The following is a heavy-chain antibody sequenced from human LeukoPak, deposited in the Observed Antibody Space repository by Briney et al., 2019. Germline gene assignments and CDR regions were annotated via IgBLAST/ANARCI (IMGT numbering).Heavy chain of an antibody. D-gene: IGHD2-21*02. CDR3: ARGYCGGDCYGD. Sequence: GGSLRLSCAASGFTFSSYTMNWVRQAPGKGLEYVSAISSSSSHIYYADSVKGRFTISRDNTKSSLYLQMNSLRAEDMAVYYCARGYCGGDCYGDWGQGTLVTVSS. CDR1: GFTFSSYT. CDR2: ISSSSSHI. J-gene: IGHJ1*01. V-gene: IGHV3-21*01.